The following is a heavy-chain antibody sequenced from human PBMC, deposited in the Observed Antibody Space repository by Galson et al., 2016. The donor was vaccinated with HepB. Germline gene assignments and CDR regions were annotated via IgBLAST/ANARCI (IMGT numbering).Heavy chain of an antibody. CDR1: GGSISSSNW. V-gene: IGHV4-4*02. CDR3: ARAATPYGSGSYYSP. D-gene: IGHD3-10*01. J-gene: IGHJ5*02. Sequence: ETLSLTCAVSGGSISSSNWWSWVRQPPGKGLEWIGEVFHSGSSNYNPSLKSRVTLSVDKSKNHFSLNLNSVTAADTAIYYCARAATPYGSGSYYSPWGQGILVTVSS. CDR2: VFHSGSS.